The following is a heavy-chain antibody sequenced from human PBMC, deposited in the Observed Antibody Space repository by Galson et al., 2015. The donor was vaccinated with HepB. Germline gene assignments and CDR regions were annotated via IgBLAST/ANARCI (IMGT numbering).Heavy chain of an antibody. CDR3: ATTGLEWLPHL. CDR1: GFTFSSYG. J-gene: IGHJ4*02. D-gene: IGHD3-3*01. Sequence: SLRLSCAASGFTFSSYGMHWVRQAPGKGLEWVAVISYDGSNKYYADSVKGRFTISRDNSKNTLYLQMNSLRAEDTAVYYCATTGLEWLPHLWGQGTLVTVSS. V-gene: IGHV3-30*03. CDR2: ISYDGSNK.